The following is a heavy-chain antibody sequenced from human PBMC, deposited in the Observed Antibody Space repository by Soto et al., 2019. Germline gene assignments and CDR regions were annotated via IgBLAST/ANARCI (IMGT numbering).Heavy chain of an antibody. Sequence: SVKVSCKASGGTLSSYTFSWVRQAPGQGLEWMGRVIPNLGVTNYAKKFQGRFTIVVDTSTSTAYMELNSLRYEDTAVYYCAGDKGVCNDTRSPDFSYWGQGTLVTVYS. D-gene: IGHD3-22*01. V-gene: IGHV1-69*04. J-gene: IGHJ4*02. CDR2: VIPNLGVT. CDR1: GGTLSSYT. CDR3: AGDKGVCNDTRSPDFSY.